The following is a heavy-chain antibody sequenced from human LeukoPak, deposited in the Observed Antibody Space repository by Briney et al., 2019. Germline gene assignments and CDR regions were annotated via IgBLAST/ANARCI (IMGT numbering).Heavy chain of an antibody. D-gene: IGHD5-24*01. Sequence: SETLSLTCTVSGGSISSGDNYWSWIRQPPGKGLEWVGYISHSGNTYYIPSLKSRVSISVDTSKNQFSLKLSFLTAADTAVYYRARGGSSYDYNVHEPFASWGQGTPVTVSS. CDR1: GGSISSGDNY. CDR3: ARGGSSYDYNVHEPFAS. CDR2: ISHSGNT. V-gene: IGHV4-30-4*01. J-gene: IGHJ4*02.